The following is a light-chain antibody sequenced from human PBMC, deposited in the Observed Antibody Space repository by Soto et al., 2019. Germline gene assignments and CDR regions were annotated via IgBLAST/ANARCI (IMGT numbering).Light chain of an antibody. J-gene: IGKJ1*01. V-gene: IGKV1-17*01. CDR1: QGIRND. Sequence: DTQMTQSPSSLSASVGDRVTITCRASQGIRNDLGWYQQKPGKAPKHLISAASSLQSGVPPRFSGSGSGTEFTLTINRLQPEDFATYYCQQYGDSSRTFGQGTKVDIK. CDR3: QQYGDSSRT. CDR2: AAS.